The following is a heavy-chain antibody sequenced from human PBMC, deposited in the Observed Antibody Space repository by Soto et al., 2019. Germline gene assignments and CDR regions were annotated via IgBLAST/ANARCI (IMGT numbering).Heavy chain of an antibody. V-gene: IGHV1-18*01. Sequence: SVQVSCKASGYTFTSYGISWVRQAPGQGLEWMGWISAYNGNTNYAQKLQGRVTMTTDTSTSTAYMELRSLRSDDTAVYYCAKAVDSSGYYDGAFEIWGQGTRVTVSS. CDR2: ISAYNGNT. CDR1: GYTFTSYG. CDR3: AKAVDSSGYYDGAFEI. J-gene: IGHJ3*02. D-gene: IGHD3-22*01.